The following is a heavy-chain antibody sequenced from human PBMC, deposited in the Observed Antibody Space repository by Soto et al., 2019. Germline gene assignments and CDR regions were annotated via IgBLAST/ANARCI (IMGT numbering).Heavy chain of an antibody. J-gene: IGHJ4*02. CDR3: ARGGGYCSSTSCSD. CDR1: GGSLSSSNW. Sequence: LSLTCAVSGGSLSSSNWWSWVRQPPGKGLEWIGEIYHSGSTNYNPSLKSRVTISVDKSKNQFSLKLSSVTAADTAVYYCARGGGYCSSTSCSDWGQGTLVTVSS. V-gene: IGHV4-4*02. CDR2: IYHSGST. D-gene: IGHD2-2*01.